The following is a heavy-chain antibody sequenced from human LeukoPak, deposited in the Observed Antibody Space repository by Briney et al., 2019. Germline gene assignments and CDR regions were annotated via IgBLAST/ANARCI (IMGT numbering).Heavy chain of an antibody. D-gene: IGHD3-22*01. CDR3: AKDLGTYYYDSSGYYGPDY. Sequence: AGGSLRLSCAASGFTFSSYGMHWVRQAPGKGLEWVAFIRYDGSNKYYADSVKGRFTISRDNSKNTLYLQMNSLRAEDTAVYYCAKDLGTYYYDSSGYYGPDYWGQGTLVTVSS. V-gene: IGHV3-30*02. CDR2: IRYDGSNK. CDR1: GFTFSSYG. J-gene: IGHJ4*02.